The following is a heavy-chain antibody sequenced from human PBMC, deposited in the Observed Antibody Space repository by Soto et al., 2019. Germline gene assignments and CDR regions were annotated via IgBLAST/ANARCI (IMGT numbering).Heavy chain of an antibody. V-gene: IGHV1-2*04. CDR1: GYTFTGYY. CDR3: ARWVGASNWFDP. CDR2: INPNNGDT. J-gene: IGHJ5*02. Sequence: QVQLVQSGAEVKNPGASVKVSCKASGYTFTGYYMHWVRQAPGQGLEWMGWINPNNGDTLYAQKFQGWVTMTRDTSISTAYMELSMLRSDDTAVYYCARWVGASNWFDPWGQGTLVTVSS. D-gene: IGHD1-26*01.